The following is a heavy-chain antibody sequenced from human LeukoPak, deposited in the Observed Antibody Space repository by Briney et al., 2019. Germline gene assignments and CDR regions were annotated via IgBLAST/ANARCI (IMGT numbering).Heavy chain of an antibody. CDR1: GFTVSSNY. D-gene: IGHD3-10*01. Sequence: GGSLRLSCAASGFTVSSNYTSWVRQAPGKGLEWVSILYMDGTTFYADSVKGRFTISRDNSKNTLYLQMSTLRTEDTAVYYCARVQGSYGQSDVWGQGTTVTIS. V-gene: IGHV3-66*01. CDR2: LYMDGTT. CDR3: ARVQGSYGQSDV. J-gene: IGHJ6*02.